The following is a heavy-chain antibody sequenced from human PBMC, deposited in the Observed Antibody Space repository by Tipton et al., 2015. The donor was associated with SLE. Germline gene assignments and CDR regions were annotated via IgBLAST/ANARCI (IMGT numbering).Heavy chain of an antibody. CDR1: GFTFSSYW. CDR3: AKEGSSVGYYFDY. V-gene: IGHV3-7*01. D-gene: IGHD4-23*01. Sequence: SLRLSCAASGFTFSSYWMSWVRQAPGKGLEWVANIKQDGSEKYYADSVKGRFTISRDNTKNTLYLQMNSLRAEDTAVYYCAKEGSSVGYYFDYWGQGTLVTVSS. CDR2: IKQDGSEK. J-gene: IGHJ4*02.